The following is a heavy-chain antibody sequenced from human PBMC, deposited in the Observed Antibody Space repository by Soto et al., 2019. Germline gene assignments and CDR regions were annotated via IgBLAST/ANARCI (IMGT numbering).Heavy chain of an antibody. V-gene: IGHV3-66*01. CDR1: GFTVSGYN. CDR3: ARAAYQLPFDY. CDR2: IYSGGST. D-gene: IGHD2-2*01. Sequence: GSLTLAFASAGFTVSGYNMVLARQAPGKGLEWVSVIYSGGSTYYADSVKGRFTISRDNSKNTLYLQMNSLRAEDTAVYYCARAAYQLPFDYWGQGTLVTVSS. J-gene: IGHJ4*02.